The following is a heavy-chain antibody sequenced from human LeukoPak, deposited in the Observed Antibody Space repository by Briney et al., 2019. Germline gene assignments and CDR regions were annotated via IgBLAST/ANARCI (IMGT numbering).Heavy chain of an antibody. J-gene: IGHJ4*02. V-gene: IGHV4-61*08. CDR1: GGSVSSGGYY. Sequence: SETLSLTCTVSGGSVSSGGYYWSWIRQPPGKGLEWIGYIYCSGSTNYNPSLKSRVTISVDTSKNQFSLKLTSVTAADTAVYYCARKDYGDYSFDYWGQGTLVTVSS. CDR3: ARKDYGDYSFDY. CDR2: IYCSGST. D-gene: IGHD4-17*01.